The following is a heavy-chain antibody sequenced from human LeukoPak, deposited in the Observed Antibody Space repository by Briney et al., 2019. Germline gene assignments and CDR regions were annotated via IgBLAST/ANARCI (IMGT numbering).Heavy chain of an antibody. J-gene: IGHJ4*02. D-gene: IGHD5-18*01. CDR2: ISWNSGTI. CDR1: GFTFDDYA. CDR3: AKDLYRGEDTAMVTFDY. V-gene: IGHV3-9*03. Sequence: GGSLRLSCAASGFTFDDYAMHWVRQAQGKGLEWVSSISWNSGTIGYADSVKGRFTISRDNAKNSLYLQMNSLRAEDMALYYCAKDLYRGEDTAMVTFDYWGQGTLVTVSS.